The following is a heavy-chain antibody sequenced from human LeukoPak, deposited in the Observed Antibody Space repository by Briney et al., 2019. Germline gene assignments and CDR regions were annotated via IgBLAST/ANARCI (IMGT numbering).Heavy chain of an antibody. J-gene: IGHJ4*02. CDR1: GFTFSSYA. CDR2: ISGNSGST. V-gene: IGHV3-23*01. D-gene: IGHD2-2*01. Sequence: GGSLRLSCAASGFTFSSYAMSWVRQTPGKGLEWVSSISGNSGSTHYADSVKGRFTISRDNSKNTLCLQMNSLRAEDTAVYYCAKGVVVVPAAGHYFDYWGQGTLVTVSS. CDR3: AKGVVVVPAAGHYFDY.